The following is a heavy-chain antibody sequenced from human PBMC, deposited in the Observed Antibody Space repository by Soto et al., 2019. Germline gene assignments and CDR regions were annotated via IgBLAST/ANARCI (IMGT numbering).Heavy chain of an antibody. J-gene: IGHJ4*02. D-gene: IGHD4-17*01. CDR2: ISYDGSNK. Sequence: PGGSLRLSCAASGFTFSSYGMHWVRQAPGKGLEWVAVISYDGSNKYYADSVKGRFTISRDNSKNTLYLQMNSLRAEDTAVYYCAKDRYGDYESDFDYWGQGTLVTVS. CDR3: AKDRYGDYESDFDY. V-gene: IGHV3-30*18. CDR1: GFTFSSYG.